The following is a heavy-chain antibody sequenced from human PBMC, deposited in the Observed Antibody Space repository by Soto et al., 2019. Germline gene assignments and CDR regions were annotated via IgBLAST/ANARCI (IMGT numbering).Heavy chain of an antibody. Sequence: EVQLLESGGGLVQPGGSLRLSCAASGFTFSSYATSWVRQAPGKGLEWVSAISGSGGSTYYADSVKGRFTISRDNSKNTLYLQMNSLRAEDTAVYYCAKGCSGGSCYFDYWGQGTLVTVSS. CDR3: AKGCSGGSCYFDY. D-gene: IGHD2-15*01. J-gene: IGHJ4*02. V-gene: IGHV3-23*01. CDR1: GFTFSSYA. CDR2: ISGSGGST.